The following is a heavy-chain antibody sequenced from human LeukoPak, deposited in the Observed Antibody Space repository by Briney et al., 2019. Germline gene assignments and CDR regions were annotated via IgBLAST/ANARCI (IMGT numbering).Heavy chain of an antibody. CDR2: ISSSGSTI. CDR3: AELGITMIGGV. Sequence: GGSLRLSCAASGFTFSSYEMNWVRQAPGKGLEWVSYISSSGSTIYYADSVKGRFTISRDNAKNSQYLQMNSLRAEDTAVYYCAELGITMIGGVWGKGTTVTISS. J-gene: IGHJ6*04. V-gene: IGHV3-48*03. D-gene: IGHD3-10*02. CDR1: GFTFSSYE.